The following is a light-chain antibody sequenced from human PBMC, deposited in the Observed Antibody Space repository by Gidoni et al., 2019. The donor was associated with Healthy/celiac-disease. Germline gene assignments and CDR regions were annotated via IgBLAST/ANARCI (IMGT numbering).Light chain of an antibody. V-gene: IGKV4-1*01. CDR1: QSVLSSSNNKNY. J-gene: IGKJ3*01. Sequence: DIVMTQSPDSLAVSLGERATIHCKSSQSVLSSSNNKNYLAWYQQKPGQPPNLLIYWASTRESGVPNRFSGSGSGTDFTLTISSLQAEDVAVYYCQQYYSTPRGFTFGPGTKVDIK. CDR3: QQYYSTPRGFT. CDR2: WAS.